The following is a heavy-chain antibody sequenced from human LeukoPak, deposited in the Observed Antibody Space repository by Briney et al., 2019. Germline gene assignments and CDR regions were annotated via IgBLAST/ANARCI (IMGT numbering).Heavy chain of an antibody. J-gene: IGHJ4*02. Sequence: GASVKVSCKVSGYTLTELSMHWVRQAPGKGLEWMGGFDPEDGETIYAQKFQGRVTMTEDTSTDTAYMELSSLRSEDTAVYYCATPRFHGDYEGLPYFDYWGQGTLVTVSS. CDR1: GYTLTELS. CDR3: ATPRFHGDYEGLPYFDY. D-gene: IGHD4-17*01. CDR2: FDPEDGET. V-gene: IGHV1-24*01.